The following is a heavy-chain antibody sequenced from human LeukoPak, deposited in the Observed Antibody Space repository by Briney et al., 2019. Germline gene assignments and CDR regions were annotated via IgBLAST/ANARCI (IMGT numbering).Heavy chain of an antibody. Sequence: SETLSLTCTASGGSISSYYWSWIRQPPGKGLEWIGYIYYSGSTNYNPSLKSRVTISVDTSKNQFSLKLSSVTAADTAVYYCARHSGGTYYVSLDPWGQGTLVTVSS. CDR2: IYYSGST. CDR1: GGSISSYY. V-gene: IGHV4-59*08. J-gene: IGHJ5*02. D-gene: IGHD1-26*01. CDR3: ARHSGGTYYVSLDP.